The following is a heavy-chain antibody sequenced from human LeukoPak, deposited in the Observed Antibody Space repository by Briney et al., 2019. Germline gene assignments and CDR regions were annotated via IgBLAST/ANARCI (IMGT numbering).Heavy chain of an antibody. CDR1: GFTFSTSA. V-gene: IGHV3-64D*09. CDR2: ITYNEGST. D-gene: IGHD5-24*01. CDR3: VKDGGMATIFDF. Sequence: GGSLRLSCSASGFTFSTSAMHWVRQAPGKGLEYVSFITYNEGSTYNADSVKGRFTISRDNSRNTLYLQMSSLRAEDTAVYHCVKDGGMATIFDFWGQGTLVTVSS. J-gene: IGHJ4*02.